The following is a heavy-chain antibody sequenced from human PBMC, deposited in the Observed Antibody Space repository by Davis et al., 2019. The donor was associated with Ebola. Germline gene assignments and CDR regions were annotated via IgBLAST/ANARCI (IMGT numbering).Heavy chain of an antibody. CDR2: ISGSGGST. Sequence: PGGSLRLSCAASGFTFSSYAMSWVRQAPGKGLEWVSAISGSGGSTYYADSVKGRFTISRDNAKNSLYLQMNSLRAEDTAVYYCARLMVVTGLTRYYYYGMDVWGQGTTVTVSS. CDR1: GFTFSSYA. J-gene: IGHJ6*02. D-gene: IGHD2-21*02. CDR3: ARLMVVTGLTRYYYYGMDV. V-gene: IGHV3-23*01.